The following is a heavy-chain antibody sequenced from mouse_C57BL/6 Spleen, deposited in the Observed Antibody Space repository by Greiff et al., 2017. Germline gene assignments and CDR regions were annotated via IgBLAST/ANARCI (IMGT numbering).Heavy chain of an antibody. Sequence: QVQLQQPGTELVKPGASVKLSCKASGYTFTSYWMNWVKQRPGQGLEWIGNINPSSGGTNYNEKFKSKATLTVDKSSSTAYVQLSSLTSEDSAVYYCARWSDGYTEGFADWGQGTLVTVSA. CDR2: INPSSGGT. D-gene: IGHD2-3*01. V-gene: IGHV1-53*01. J-gene: IGHJ3*01. CDR3: ARWSDGYTEGFAD. CDR1: GYTFTSYW.